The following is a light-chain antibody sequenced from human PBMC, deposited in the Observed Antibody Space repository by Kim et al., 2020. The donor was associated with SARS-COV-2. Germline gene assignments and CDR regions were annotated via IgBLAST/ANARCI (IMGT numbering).Light chain of an antibody. CDR3: KLYNSYRYT. V-gene: IGKV1-5*03. CDR1: QSISSW. Sequence: DIQMTQSPSTLSASVGDRVTITCRASQSISSWLAWYQQKPGKVPKLLIYKASILERGVPSRFSGSGSGTEFTLTISSLQPDDFATYLCKLYNSYRYTLGQGPKLDIK. CDR2: KAS. J-gene: IGKJ2*01.